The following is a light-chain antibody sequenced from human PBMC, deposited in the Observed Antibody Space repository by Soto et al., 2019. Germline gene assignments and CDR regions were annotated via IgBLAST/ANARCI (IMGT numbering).Light chain of an antibody. CDR1: QSISNR. V-gene: IGKV1-5*01. CDR3: QQYDTYST. Sequence: DIQMTPSPSTLSASVGSRFILTCRASQSISNRSAWYHQKPGKTPKLLIYDASNLGSGVPARFSGSGSGTEFTLTISSLQPDDFATYYCQQYDTYSTFGQGTKVDIK. J-gene: IGKJ1*01. CDR2: DAS.